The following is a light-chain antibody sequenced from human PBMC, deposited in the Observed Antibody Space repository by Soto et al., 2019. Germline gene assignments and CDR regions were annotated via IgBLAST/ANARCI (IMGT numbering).Light chain of an antibody. J-gene: IGLJ2*01. V-gene: IGLV1-44*01. CDR2: SNT. CDR3: AAWDDSLNGPV. CDR1: SSNIGSNS. Sequence: QSVLTQPLSASGTPGQRVIISCSGRSSNIGSNSVIWYQQLPGAAPKLLMYSNTQRPSGVPDRFSGSKSGTSGSLAISGLQSEDEADYYCAAWDDSLNGPVFGGGTKLTVL.